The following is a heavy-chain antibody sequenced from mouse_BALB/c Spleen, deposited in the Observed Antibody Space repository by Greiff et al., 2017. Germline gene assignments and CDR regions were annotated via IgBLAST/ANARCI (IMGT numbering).Heavy chain of an antibody. J-gene: IGHJ3*01. Sequence: VQRQQAGAELAKPGASVMMACKASGYTFTSYGMYWVKQRPGQGLEWIGYINPSTGYTEYNQKFKDKATLTADKSCSTAYMQLSSLTSEDSAVYYCERYNTDPLRGFACWRQGTLVTVSA. CDR1: GYTFTSYG. CDR2: INPSTGYT. CDR3: ERYNTDPLRGFAC. V-gene: IGHV1-4*01. D-gene: IGHD1-1*01.